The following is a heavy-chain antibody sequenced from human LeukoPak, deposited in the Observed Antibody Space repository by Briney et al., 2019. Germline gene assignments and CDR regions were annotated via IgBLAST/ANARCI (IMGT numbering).Heavy chain of an antibody. V-gene: IGHV4-39*07. CDR3: AREIYGDYVDLFDY. D-gene: IGHD4-17*01. J-gene: IGHJ4*02. Sequence: SETLSLTCTVSGGSISSSSYYWGWIRQPPGKGLEWIGSIYYSGSTYYNPSLKSRVTISVDTSKNQFSLKLSSVTAADTAVYYCAREIYGDYVDLFDYWGQGTLVTVSS. CDR2: IYYSGST. CDR1: GGSISSSSYY.